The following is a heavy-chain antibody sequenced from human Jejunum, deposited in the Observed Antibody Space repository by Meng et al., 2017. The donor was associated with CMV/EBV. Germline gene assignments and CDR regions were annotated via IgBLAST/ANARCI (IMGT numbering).Heavy chain of an antibody. J-gene: IGHJ6*02. CDR2: IRTKAYAGTT. D-gene: IGHD3-3*01. V-gene: IGHV3-49*04. CDR1: A. Sequence: AMNWGRQAPGKGLEWVGVIRTKAYAGTTEYAASVRGRFTISRDDSKSIAYLQMNSLKTEDTAVYYCVRDFWSGYGGEYYYYGMDVWGQGTTVTVSS. CDR3: VRDFWSGYGGEYYYYGMDV.